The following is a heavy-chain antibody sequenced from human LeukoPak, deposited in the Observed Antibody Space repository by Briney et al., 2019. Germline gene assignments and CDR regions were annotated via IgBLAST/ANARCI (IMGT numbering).Heavy chain of an antibody. CDR2: ISWNSGSI. CDR3: VRQYYYGSGSYFWAPDY. D-gene: IGHD3-10*01. CDR1: GFTFDDYA. Sequence: GGSLRLSCAASGFTFDDYAMHWVRQAPGKGLEWVSGISWNSGSIGYADSVKGRFTISRDNAKNSLYLQMNSLRAEDTAVYYCVRQYYYGSGSYFWAPDYWGQGTLVTVSS. J-gene: IGHJ4*02. V-gene: IGHV3-9*01.